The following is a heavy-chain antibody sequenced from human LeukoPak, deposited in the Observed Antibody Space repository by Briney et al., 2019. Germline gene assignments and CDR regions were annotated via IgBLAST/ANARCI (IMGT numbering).Heavy chain of an antibody. CDR2: ISGSGGST. CDR3: AKSLPYYDFWSGYYTPDAFDI. Sequence: GGSLRLSCAASGFTFSSYAMSWVRQAPGQGLEWVSAISGSGGSTYYADSVKGRFTISRDNSKNTLYLQMNSLRAEDTAVYYCAKSLPYYDFWSGYYTPDAFDIWGQGTMVTVSS. V-gene: IGHV3-23*01. J-gene: IGHJ3*02. CDR1: GFTFSSYA. D-gene: IGHD3-3*01.